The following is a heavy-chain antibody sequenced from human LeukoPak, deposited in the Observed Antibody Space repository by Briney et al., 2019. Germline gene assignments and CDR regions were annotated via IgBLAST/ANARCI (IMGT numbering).Heavy chain of an antibody. CDR1: GGSISSGGYS. V-gene: IGHV4-30-2*01. Sequence: PSETLSLTCAVSGGSISSGGYSWSWIRQPPGKGLEWIEYIYHSGSTYYNPSLKSRVTISVDRSKNQFSLKLSSVTAADTAVYYCARDSGSYGYWYFDLWGRGTLVTVSS. CDR2: IYHSGST. CDR3: ARDSGSYGYWYFDL. D-gene: IGHD1-26*01. J-gene: IGHJ2*01.